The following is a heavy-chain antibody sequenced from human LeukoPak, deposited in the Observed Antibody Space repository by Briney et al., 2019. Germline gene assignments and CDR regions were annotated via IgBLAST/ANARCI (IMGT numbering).Heavy chain of an antibody. Sequence: GASVKVSCKASGYTFTSYGISWVRQAPGQGLEWMGWISAYNGNTNYAQKLQGRVTMTTDTSTSTAYMELRSLRSDDTAVYYCARVRRLVRGVNYYYGMDVWGQGTTVTVSS. J-gene: IGHJ6*02. V-gene: IGHV1-18*01. CDR1: GYTFTSYG. D-gene: IGHD3-10*01. CDR2: ISAYNGNT. CDR3: ARVRRLVRGVNYYYGMDV.